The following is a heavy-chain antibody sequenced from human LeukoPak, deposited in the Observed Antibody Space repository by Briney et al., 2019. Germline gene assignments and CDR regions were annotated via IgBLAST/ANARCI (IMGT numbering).Heavy chain of an antibody. V-gene: IGHV3-23*01. D-gene: IGHD3-10*01. CDR3: AKSHYYGSGSYDY. CDR2: SGSST. J-gene: IGHJ4*02. Sequence: GGSLRLSCAASGFTFSSYAMSWVRQAPGKGLEWVSTSGSSTYYADSVKGRFTLSRDNSKNTLYLQMNSLRAEDTAVYYCAKSHYYGSGSYDYWGQGTLVTVSS. CDR1: GFTFSSYA.